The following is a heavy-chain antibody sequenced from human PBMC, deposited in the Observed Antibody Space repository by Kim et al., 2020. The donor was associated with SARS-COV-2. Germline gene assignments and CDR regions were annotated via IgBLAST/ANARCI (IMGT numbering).Heavy chain of an antibody. CDR2: ISWNSGSI. CDR3: AKGASSGQWPPLDV. V-gene: IGHV3-9*01. J-gene: IGHJ6*02. Sequence: GGYLRLSCAASGFTFDDYAMHWVRQAPGKGLEWVSGISWNSGSIGYADSVKGRFTISRDNAKNSLYLQMNSLRAEDTALYYCAKGASSGQWPPLDVWGQGTTVTVSS. CDR1: GFTFDDYA. D-gene: IGHD6-19*01.